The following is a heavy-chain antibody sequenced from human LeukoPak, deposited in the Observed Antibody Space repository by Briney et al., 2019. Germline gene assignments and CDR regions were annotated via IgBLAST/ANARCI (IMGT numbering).Heavy chain of an antibody. V-gene: IGHV3-7*04. CDR2: IKQDGSEK. CDR1: GFTFSSYW. Sequence: GGSLRLSCAASGFTFSSYWMSWVRQAPGKGLERVANIKQDGSEKYYVGSVKGRFTISRDNAKNSLYLQMNSLRAEDTAVYYCARDVFNYYGSGSPSRGHGHYYYGMDVWGQGTTVTVSS. D-gene: IGHD3-10*01. CDR3: ARDVFNYYGSGSPSRGHGHYYYGMDV. J-gene: IGHJ6*02.